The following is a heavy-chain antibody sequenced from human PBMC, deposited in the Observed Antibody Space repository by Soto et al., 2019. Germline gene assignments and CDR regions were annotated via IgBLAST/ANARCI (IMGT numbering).Heavy chain of an antibody. Sequence: GGSLRLSCAASGFTFSSYSMNWVRQAPGKGLEWVSSISSSSSYIYYADSVKGRFTISRDNAKNSLYLQMNSLRAEDTAVYYCARRYCSSTRCFHDAFDIWGQGTMVTVSS. CDR2: ISSSSSYI. CDR1: GFTFSSYS. CDR3: ARRYCSSTRCFHDAFDI. J-gene: IGHJ3*02. V-gene: IGHV3-21*01. D-gene: IGHD2-2*01.